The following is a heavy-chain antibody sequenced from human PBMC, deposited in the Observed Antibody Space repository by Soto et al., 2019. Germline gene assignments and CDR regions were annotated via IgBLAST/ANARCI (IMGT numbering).Heavy chain of an antibody. J-gene: IGHJ4*02. CDR1: GGSISSYY. V-gene: IGHV4-59*01. CDR3: ARSSPIVPAAMANAFDY. CDR2: IYYSGST. D-gene: IGHD2-2*01. Sequence: SETLSLTCTVSGGSISSYYWSWIRQPPGKGLEWIGYIYYSGSTNYNPSLKSRVTISVDTSKNQFSLKLSSVTAADTAVYYCARSSPIVPAAMANAFDYWGQGTLVTVSS.